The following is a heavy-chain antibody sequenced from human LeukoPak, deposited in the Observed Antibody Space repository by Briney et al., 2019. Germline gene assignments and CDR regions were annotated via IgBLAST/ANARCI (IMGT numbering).Heavy chain of an antibody. CDR1: GFTFSSYW. Sequence: GGSLRLSCAASGFTFSSYWMHWVRQAPGKGLVWVSRINSDGSLTRYADSVKGRFTISRENAKKTLYLQMNSLRAEDTAVYHCAGGYDILNYWGQGTLVTVSS. V-gene: IGHV3-74*01. J-gene: IGHJ4*02. CDR2: INSDGSLT. CDR3: AGGYDILNY. D-gene: IGHD3-9*01.